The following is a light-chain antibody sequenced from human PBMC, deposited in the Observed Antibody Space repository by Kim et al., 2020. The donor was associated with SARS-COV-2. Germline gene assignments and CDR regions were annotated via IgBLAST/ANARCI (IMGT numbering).Light chain of an antibody. CDR2: SND. CDR3: AVWVDSLNAWV. Sequence: ELTQPPSVSEAPRQRVTISCSGTTSNIGKNAVHWYQQFPGKAPKLLIYSNDVLPSGVSDRFSGSKSGTSASLAISGLQSEDEADYYCAVWVDSLNAWV. J-gene: IGLJ3*02. CDR1: TSNIGKNA. V-gene: IGLV1-36*01.